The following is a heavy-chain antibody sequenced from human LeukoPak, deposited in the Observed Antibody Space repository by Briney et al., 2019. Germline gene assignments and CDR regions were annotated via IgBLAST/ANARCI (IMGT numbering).Heavy chain of an antibody. Sequence: SGTLSLTCTVSGGSISSGGYFWSWIGQHPGKGLEWIAHIYHAGSTHDNPSLRGRVAISLDTSANQFSLRLSSVTAADTAVYFCARATHYSASTGGPYMDVWGQGTTVTVSS. J-gene: IGHJ6*03. V-gene: IGHV4-31*03. CDR1: GGSISSGGYF. D-gene: IGHD3-22*01. CDR3: ARATHYSASTGGPYMDV. CDR2: IYHAGST.